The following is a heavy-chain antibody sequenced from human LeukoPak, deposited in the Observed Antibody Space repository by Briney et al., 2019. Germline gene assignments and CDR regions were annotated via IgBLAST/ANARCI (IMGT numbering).Heavy chain of an antibody. CDR1: GFTFSSYG. CDR3: AKGYVDSSWYDTAYNWFDP. J-gene: IGHJ5*02. CDR2: ISGSGGST. V-gene: IGHV3-23*01. D-gene: IGHD6-13*01. Sequence: GGSLRLSCAASGFTFSSYGMSWVRQAPGKGLEWVSAISGSGGSTYYADSVKGRFTISRDNSKNTLYLQMNSLRAEDTAVYYCAKGYVDSSWYDTAYNWFDPWGQGTLVTVSS.